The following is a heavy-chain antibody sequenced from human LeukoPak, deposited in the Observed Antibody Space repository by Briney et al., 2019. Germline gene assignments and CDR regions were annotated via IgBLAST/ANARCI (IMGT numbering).Heavy chain of an antibody. Sequence: GGSLRLSCAASGFTFSSYEMNWVRQAPGKGLEWVSYISSSGSTIYYADSVKGRFTISRDNAKNSLYLQMNSLGAEDTAVYYCARDGGSTSDYWGQGTLVTVSS. D-gene: IGHD2-2*01. CDR3: ARDGGSTSDY. CDR2: ISSSGSTI. V-gene: IGHV3-48*03. J-gene: IGHJ4*02. CDR1: GFTFSSYE.